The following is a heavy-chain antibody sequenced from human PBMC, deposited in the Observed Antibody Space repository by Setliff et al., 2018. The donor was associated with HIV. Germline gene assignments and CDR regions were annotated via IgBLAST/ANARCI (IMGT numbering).Heavy chain of an antibody. CDR3: ARDKGRPHHFDNHGYYRSDTFDI. CDR2: TFHTGYT. CDR1: GDSIRSGDYY. J-gene: IGHJ3*02. Sequence: SETLSLTCTVSGDSIRSGDYYWSWIRQSPEKGLEWLGYTFHTGYTYYNPSLKSRMIISVDLSKNQWSLGLTSVTAADTAIYYCARDKGRPHHFDNHGYYRSDTFDIWGHGTMVTVSS. D-gene: IGHD3-3*01. V-gene: IGHV4-30-4*08.